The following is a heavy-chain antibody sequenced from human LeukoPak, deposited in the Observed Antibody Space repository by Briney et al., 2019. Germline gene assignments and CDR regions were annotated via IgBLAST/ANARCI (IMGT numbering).Heavy chain of an antibody. J-gene: IGHJ4*02. CDR3: ARDGYFDC. Sequence: GGSLRLSCAATGSTFSSNYMSWVRQAPGKGLEWVSVIYSGGSTFYADSVKGRFTISRDNSRNTLYLQMNSLRAEDTAVYYCARDGYFDCWGQGTLVTVSS. CDR2: IYSGGST. CDR1: GSTFSSNY. V-gene: IGHV3-53*01.